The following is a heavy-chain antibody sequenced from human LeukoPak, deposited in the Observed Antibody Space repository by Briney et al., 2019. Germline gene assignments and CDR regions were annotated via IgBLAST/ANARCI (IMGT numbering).Heavy chain of an antibody. D-gene: IGHD3-16*01. CDR3: AKDTSSRADY. J-gene: IGHJ4*02. V-gene: IGHV3-30*18. CDR1: GFTFSSYG. Sequence: GGSLRLSCAASGFTFSSYGMHWVRQAPGKGLEWVAVISYDGCNKYYADSVKGRFTISRDNSKNTLYLQMNSLRAEDTAVYYCAKDTSSRADYWGQGTLVTVSS. CDR2: ISYDGCNK.